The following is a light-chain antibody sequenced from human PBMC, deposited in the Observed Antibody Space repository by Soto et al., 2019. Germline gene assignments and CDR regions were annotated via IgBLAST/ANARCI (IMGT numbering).Light chain of an antibody. CDR1: QGISSW. J-gene: IGKJ4*01. CDR3: QQANSFPLT. V-gene: IGKV1-12*01. Sequence: DIQMTQSPSSVSASVGDRVTITCRASQGISSWLVWYQQKPGKAPKLLIYGASSLQSVVPSRFSGSGSGTDFTLTISSLQPEDFATYYCQQANSFPLTFGGGTKVEIK. CDR2: GAS.